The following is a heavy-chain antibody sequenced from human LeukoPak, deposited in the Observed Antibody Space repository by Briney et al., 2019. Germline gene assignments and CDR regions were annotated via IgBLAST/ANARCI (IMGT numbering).Heavy chain of an antibody. CDR1: GFTFSSYS. D-gene: IGHD6-19*01. CDR2: ISSSSSTI. J-gene: IGHJ6*02. CDR3: AKDLKAAVAGTAYYGMDV. V-gene: IGHV3-48*04. Sequence: GGSLRLSCAASGFTFSSYSMNWVRQAPGKGLEWVSYISSSSSTIYYADSVKGRFTISRDNAKNSLYLQMNSLRAEDTAVYYCAKDLKAAVAGTAYYGMDVWGQGTTVTVSS.